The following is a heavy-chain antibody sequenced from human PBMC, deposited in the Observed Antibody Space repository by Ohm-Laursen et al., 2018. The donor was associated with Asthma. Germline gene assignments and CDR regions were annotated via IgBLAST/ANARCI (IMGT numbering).Heavy chain of an antibody. CDR3: AHSQVGGLHLGL. V-gene: IGHV2-5*02. J-gene: IGHJ4*02. CDR2: IYWDDDK. D-gene: IGHD1-26*01. Sequence: TQTLTLTSAFSGFSLRITGVAVAWIRQPPGKGLEGVGIIYWDDDKPCNPSLKCRLTITKDTSKNQVVLTMTNMDPANTATYFCAHSQVGGLHLGLWGQGTLVTVSS. CDR1: GFSLRITGVA.